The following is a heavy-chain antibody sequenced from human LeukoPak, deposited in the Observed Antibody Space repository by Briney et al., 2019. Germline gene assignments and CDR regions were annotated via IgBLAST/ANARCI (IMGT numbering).Heavy chain of an antibody. CDR1: GFTFSSYW. Sequence: GSLRLSCAASGFTFSSYWMHWVRQAPGKGLVWVSRINSDGSSTSYADSGKGRFTISRDNAKNTLYLQMNSLRAEDTAVYYCGRDPLDIVVVPADMQIDDYWGQGTLVTVSS. J-gene: IGHJ4*02. D-gene: IGHD2-2*01. CDR2: INSDGSST. V-gene: IGHV3-74*01. CDR3: GRDPLDIVVVPADMQIDDY.